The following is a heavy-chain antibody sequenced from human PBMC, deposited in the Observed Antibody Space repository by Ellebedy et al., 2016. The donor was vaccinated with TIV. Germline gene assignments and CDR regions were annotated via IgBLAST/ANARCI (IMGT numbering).Heavy chain of an antibody. D-gene: IGHD6-19*01. CDR2: INPSGGST. Sequence: ASVKVSXKASGYTFTSYYMHWVRQAPGQGLEWMGIINPSGGSTSYAQKFQGRVTMTEDTSTDTAYMELSSLRSEDTAVYYCATNTVAGNGFGAFDIWGQGTMVTVSS. CDR1: GYTFTSYY. CDR3: ATNTVAGNGFGAFDI. J-gene: IGHJ3*02. V-gene: IGHV1-46*01.